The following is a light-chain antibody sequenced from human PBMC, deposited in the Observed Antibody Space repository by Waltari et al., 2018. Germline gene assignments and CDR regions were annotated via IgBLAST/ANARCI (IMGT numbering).Light chain of an antibody. Sequence: QSVLTPPPSVSGAHGQRFTISCTASNSKIGAGYDVHWYQQLPGTPPRPLIFLKSHWPSGVPDRFSGSRSGTSASLAITGLQADDEAIYYCLSYDNTLSVVFGGGTKVTVL. CDR1: NSKIGAGYD. CDR3: LSYDNTLSVV. CDR2: LKS. J-gene: IGLJ2*01. V-gene: IGLV1-40*01.